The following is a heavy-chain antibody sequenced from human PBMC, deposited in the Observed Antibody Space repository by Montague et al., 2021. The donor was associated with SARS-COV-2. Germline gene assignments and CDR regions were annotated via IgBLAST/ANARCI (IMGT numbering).Heavy chain of an antibody. Sequence: CAISGDSVASNIPAWNWNRQSPSRRLEWLGRTYYSSKWYNDYAVSVRSLITISPDTSKNQFSLQLNSVTPEDTSVYYCTQERGPGRTTWLYFDYGGQGTRVTVSS. D-gene: IGHD1-14*01. CDR3: TQERGPGRTTWLYFDY. CDR1: GDSVASNIPA. CDR2: TYYSSKWYN. J-gene: IGHJ4*02. V-gene: IGHV6-1*01.